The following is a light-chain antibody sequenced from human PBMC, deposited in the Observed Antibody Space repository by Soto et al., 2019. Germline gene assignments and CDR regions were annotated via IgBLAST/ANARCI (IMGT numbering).Light chain of an antibody. V-gene: IGLV1-51*01. CDR1: SSNIGSNS. CDR3: GTWDSSLSAAV. CDR2: DNR. Sequence: QSVLTQPPSVSAAPGQRVTISCSGSSSNIGSNSVSWYQQLPGTAPKLLIHDNRNRPAGVPDRFSGSKTGTSATLGITGLGTGDEADYYCGTWDSSLSAAVFGGGTKVTVL. J-gene: IGLJ2*01.